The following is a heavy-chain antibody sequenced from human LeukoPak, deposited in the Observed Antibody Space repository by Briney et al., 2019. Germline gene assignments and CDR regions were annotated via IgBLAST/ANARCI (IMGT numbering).Heavy chain of an antibody. CDR1: GGSISSSSYY. J-gene: IGHJ3*02. CDR3: ARVPNYYDSLSAFDI. Sequence: PSETLSLTCTVSGGSISSSSYYWGWIRQPPGKGLEWIGSIYYSGSTYYSPSLKCRVTISVDTSKNQFSLKLSSVTAADTAVYYCARVPNYYDSLSAFDIWGQGTMVTVSS. V-gene: IGHV4-39*07. CDR2: IYYSGST. D-gene: IGHD3-22*01.